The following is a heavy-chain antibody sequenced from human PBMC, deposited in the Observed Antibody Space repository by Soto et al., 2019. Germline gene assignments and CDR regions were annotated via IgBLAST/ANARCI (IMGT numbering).Heavy chain of an antibody. CDR2: INGRGGTT. CDR3: ANWFDP. V-gene: IGHV3-23*01. Sequence: PRGSLRLSCAASGFTFSSYAMNWVRQAPGKGLEWVAGINGRGGTTYYADSVKGRFTISRDNSKNMLYLQMNSLRGDDTAVYYCANWFDPWGQGTLVTVSS. J-gene: IGHJ5*02. CDR1: GFTFSSYA.